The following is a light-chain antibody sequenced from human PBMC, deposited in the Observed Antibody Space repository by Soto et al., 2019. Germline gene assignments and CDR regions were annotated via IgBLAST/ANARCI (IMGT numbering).Light chain of an antibody. J-gene: IGKJ2*01. Sequence: EIVLTQSPGTLSLSPGERATLSCRASQSVSSSYLAWYQQKPGQAPRLLIYGASSRATGIPDWFSVSGSGTDFPLTISSREPKDFAVYYCQQYGSSPPYTFGQGTKLEIK. V-gene: IGKV3-20*01. CDR1: QSVSSSY. CDR3: QQYGSSPPYT. CDR2: GAS.